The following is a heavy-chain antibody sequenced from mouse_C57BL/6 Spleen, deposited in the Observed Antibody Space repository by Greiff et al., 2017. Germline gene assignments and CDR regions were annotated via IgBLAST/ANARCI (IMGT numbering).Heavy chain of an antibody. CDR2: ISYDGSN. J-gene: IGHJ2*01. CDR3: AREGAHLDY. CDR1: GYSITSGYY. V-gene: IGHV3-6*01. Sequence: EVHLVESGPGLVKPSQSLSLTCSVTGYSITSGYYWNWIRQFPGNKLEWMGYISYDGSNNYNPSLKNRISITRDTSKNQFFLKLNSVTTEDTATYYCAREGAHLDYWGQGTTLTVSS.